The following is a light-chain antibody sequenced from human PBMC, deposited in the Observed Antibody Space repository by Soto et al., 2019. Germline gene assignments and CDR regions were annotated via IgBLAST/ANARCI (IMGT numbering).Light chain of an antibody. CDR2: EVS. Sequence: QSVLTQPPSASGSPGQSVTISCTGTSSDVGGYNYVSWYQQHPGKAPKLMIYEVSKRPSGVPDRFSGSKFGNTASLTVSGLQAEDEADYYCSSYAGSNNYVFGTGT. V-gene: IGLV2-8*01. J-gene: IGLJ1*01. CDR3: SSYAGSNNYV. CDR1: SSDVGGYNY.